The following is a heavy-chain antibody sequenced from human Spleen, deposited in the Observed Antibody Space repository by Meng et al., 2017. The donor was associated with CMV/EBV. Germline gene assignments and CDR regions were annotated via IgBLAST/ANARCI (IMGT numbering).Heavy chain of an antibody. Sequence: GGSLRLSCAASGFTFYNAWMSWVRQAPGKGPEWVGRIKSKIDGETTNYAAPVKGRFTISRDDSRNMLYLQVDSLKTEDTAVYYCTVPYQYYGMDVWGQGTTVTVS. CDR1: GFTFYNAW. J-gene: IGHJ6*02. V-gene: IGHV3-15*06. CDR3: TVPYQYYGMDV. CDR2: IKSKIDGETT.